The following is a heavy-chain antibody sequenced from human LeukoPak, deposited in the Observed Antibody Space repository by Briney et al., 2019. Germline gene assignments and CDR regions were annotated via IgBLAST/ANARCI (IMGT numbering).Heavy chain of an antibody. CDR3: ASDIAAAAPYYFDY. CDR2: IKQDGSEK. J-gene: IGHJ4*02. V-gene: IGHV3-7*01. Sequence: PGGSLRLSCVASGFTFSSYWMSWVRQATGKGLEWVANIKQDGSEKYYVDSVKGRFTISRDNAKNSLYLQMNSLRAEDTAVYYCASDIAAAAPYYFDYWGQGTLVTVSS. CDR1: GFTFSSYW. D-gene: IGHD6-13*01.